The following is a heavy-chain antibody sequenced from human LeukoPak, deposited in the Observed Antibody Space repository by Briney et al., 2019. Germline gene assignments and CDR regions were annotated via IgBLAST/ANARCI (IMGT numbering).Heavy chain of an antibody. Sequence: ASVKVSCKASGYTFTSYDINWVRQATGQGLEWMGWMNPNSGNTGYAQKFQGRVTITRSTSISTAYMELSSLRSEDTAVYYCARGVIQFLEGKGYYFDYWGQGTLVTVSS. V-gene: IGHV1-8*03. CDR3: ARGVIQFLEGKGYYFDY. J-gene: IGHJ4*02. CDR2: MNPNSGNT. D-gene: IGHD3-3*01. CDR1: GYTFTSYD.